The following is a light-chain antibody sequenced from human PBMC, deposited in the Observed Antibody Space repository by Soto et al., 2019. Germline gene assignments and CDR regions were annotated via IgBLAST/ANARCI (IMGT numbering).Light chain of an antibody. CDR3: QSYDSSLSGYV. J-gene: IGLJ1*01. CDR1: SSNIGAGYG. Sequence: QSVLTQRPSVSGAPGQRVTISCTGSSSNIGAGYGVHWYQQLPGTAPKLLIYGNSNRPSGVPDRFSGSKSGTSASLAITGLQAEDEADYYCQSYDSSLSGYVFGTGTKVNVL. V-gene: IGLV1-40*01. CDR2: GNS.